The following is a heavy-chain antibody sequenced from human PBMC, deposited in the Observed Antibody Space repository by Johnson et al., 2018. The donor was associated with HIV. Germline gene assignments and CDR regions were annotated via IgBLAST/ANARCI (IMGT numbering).Heavy chain of an antibody. CDR3: ARGGDIVLVVYAMGHYAFDI. CDR1: GFTFDDYG. V-gene: IGHV3-30*02. D-gene: IGHD2-8*02. J-gene: IGHJ3*02. CDR2: IRYDGSNE. Sequence: QVQLVESGGGVVRPGGSLRLSCAASGFTFDDYGMSWVRQAPGKGLEWLAFIRYDGSNEYYVDSVKGRFTISRDNSKNSLYLQMNSLRAEDTALYYCARGGDIVLVVYAMGHYAFDIWGQGTMVTVSS.